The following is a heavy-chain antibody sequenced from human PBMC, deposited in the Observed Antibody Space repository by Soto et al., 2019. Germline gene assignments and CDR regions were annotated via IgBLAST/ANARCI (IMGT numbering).Heavy chain of an antibody. J-gene: IGHJ4*02. D-gene: IGHD3-10*01. CDR1: GFTFSSYA. CDR3: AKSPSYNGTDY. Sequence: EVQLLESGGGLVQPGGSLRLSCAASGFTFSSYAMSWVRQAPGKGLEWISAVSGSGGSTYYADSVKGRFTISTDNSKDTLYLQMNNLRAADTSVYNCAKSPSYNGTDYWGQGTLVTVSS. V-gene: IGHV3-23*01. CDR2: VSGSGGST.